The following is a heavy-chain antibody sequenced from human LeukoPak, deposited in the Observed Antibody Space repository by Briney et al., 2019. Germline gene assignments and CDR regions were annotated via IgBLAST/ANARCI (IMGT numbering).Heavy chain of an antibody. CDR1: GGSFSGYY. Sequence: SETLSLTCGVYGGSFSGYYWRWIRQPPGKGLEWIGDISHSGGTYYNPSLKSRLLISLDTSKNQFSLKLSSVTAADRAVYYCARLGATYYYGSGSYYNVKGYYYYMDVWGKGTTVTISS. CDR2: ISHSGGT. J-gene: IGHJ6*03. CDR3: ARLGATYYYGSGSYYNVKGYYYYMDV. V-gene: IGHV4-34*01. D-gene: IGHD3-10*01.